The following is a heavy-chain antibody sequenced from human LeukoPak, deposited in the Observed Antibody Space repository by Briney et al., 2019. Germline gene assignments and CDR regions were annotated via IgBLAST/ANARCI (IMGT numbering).Heavy chain of an antibody. V-gene: IGHV3-48*03. CDR3: AREDTAMVIGAFDI. Sequence: PGGSLRLSCAASGFTVSSNYMNWVRQAPGKGLEWVSYISSSGNTIYYADSVKGRFTISRDNAKNSLYLQMSSLRAEDTAVYYCAREDTAMVIGAFDIWGQGTMVTVSS. J-gene: IGHJ3*02. CDR2: ISSSGNTI. CDR1: GFTVSSNY. D-gene: IGHD5-18*01.